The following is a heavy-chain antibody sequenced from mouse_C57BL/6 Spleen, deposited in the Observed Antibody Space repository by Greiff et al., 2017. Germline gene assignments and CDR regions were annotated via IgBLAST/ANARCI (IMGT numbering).Heavy chain of an antibody. D-gene: IGHD1-1*01. CDR3: ARDQNYYGSSVDY. CDR2: ISDGGSYT. V-gene: IGHV5-4*01. CDR1: GFTFSSYA. Sequence: VMLVESGGGLVKPGGSLTLSCAASGFTFSSYAMSWVRQTPEKRLEWVATISDGGSYTYYPDNVKGRFTISRDNAKNNLYLQMSHLKSEDTAMYYWARDQNYYGSSVDYWGQGTTLTVSS. J-gene: IGHJ2*01.